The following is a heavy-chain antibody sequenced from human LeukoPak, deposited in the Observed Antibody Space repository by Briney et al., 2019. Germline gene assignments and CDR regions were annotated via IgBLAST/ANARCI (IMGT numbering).Heavy chain of an antibody. Sequence: GGSLRLSCAASGFTFRNYGIHWVRQAPGKGPEWVAVIWYDGSNKYYADSVQGRFTISRDNSKNMLDLQMNSLRDEDTAVYYCARYGSGKTVDYWGQGTLVTVSS. J-gene: IGHJ4*02. CDR1: GFTFRNYG. CDR2: IWYDGSNK. D-gene: IGHD3-10*01. V-gene: IGHV3-33*01. CDR3: ARYGSGKTVDY.